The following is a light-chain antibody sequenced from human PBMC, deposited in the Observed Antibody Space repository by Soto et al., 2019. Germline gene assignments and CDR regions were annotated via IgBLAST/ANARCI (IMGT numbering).Light chain of an antibody. J-gene: IGKJ3*01. CDR3: QQYCSSLFT. CDR2: GTS. V-gene: IGKV3-20*01. Sequence: EIVLTQSPGTPPLPPGERATLSCRASQSVSSKYLAWYQQKPGQAPRVLIYGTSIRASGVPERFSGGGSGTDFSLTIARLEPEDFAVYYCQQYCSSLFTFGPGTKVDFK. CDR1: QSVSSKY.